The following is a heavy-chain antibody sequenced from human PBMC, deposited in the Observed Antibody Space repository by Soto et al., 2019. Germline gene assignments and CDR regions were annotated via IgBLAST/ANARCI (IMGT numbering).Heavy chain of an antibody. CDR1: GFTFSSYA. J-gene: IGHJ4*02. D-gene: IGHD5-12*01. CDR2: ISGSGGST. CDR3: AKGGYSGYDQRAHS. V-gene: IGHV3-23*01. Sequence: EVQLLESGGGLVQPGGSLRLSCAASGFTFSSYAMSWVRQAPGKGLEWVSAISGSGGSTYYADSVKGRFTISRDNSKNTLYKKMNRRRAETTAVFYCAKGGYSGYDQRAHSWGQGPLVPVSS.